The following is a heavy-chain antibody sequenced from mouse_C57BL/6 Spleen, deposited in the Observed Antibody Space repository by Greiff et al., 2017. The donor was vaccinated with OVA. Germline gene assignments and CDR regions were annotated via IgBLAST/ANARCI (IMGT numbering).Heavy chain of an antibody. J-gene: IGHJ4*01. CDR2: LSSGGDYI. D-gene: IGHD2-13*01. CDR3: TRDYYDAMDY. V-gene: IGHV5-9-1*02. Sequence: EVQRVESGEGLVKPGGSLKLSCAASGFTFSSYAMSWVRQTPEKRLEWVAYLSSGGDYIYYADTVKGRFTISRDNARNTLYLQMSSLKSEDTAMYYCTRDYYDAMDYWGQGTSVTVSA. CDR1: GFTFSSYA.